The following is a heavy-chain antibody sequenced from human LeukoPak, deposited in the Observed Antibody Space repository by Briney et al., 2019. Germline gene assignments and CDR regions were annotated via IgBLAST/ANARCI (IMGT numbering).Heavy chain of an antibody. Sequence: PSETLSLTCTVSGGSISSSSYYWGWIRQPPGEGLEWIGSMYYSGTTYYSPSLQSRATISVDTSKNQFSLKLNSMTAADTAVYYCARHGGGGESYPRVFDYWGRGNLVTVSS. CDR1: GGSISSSSYY. CDR3: ARHGGGGESYPRVFDY. V-gene: IGHV4-39*01. J-gene: IGHJ4*02. CDR2: MYYSGTT. D-gene: IGHD1-26*01.